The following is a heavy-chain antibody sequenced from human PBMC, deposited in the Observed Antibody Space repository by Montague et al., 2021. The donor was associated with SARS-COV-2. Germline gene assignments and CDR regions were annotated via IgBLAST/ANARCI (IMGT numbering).Heavy chain of an antibody. V-gene: IGHV4-39*01. CDR2: IYYSGST. J-gene: IGHJ4*02. CDR3: ARQRNDDVLDY. Sequence: SETLSLTCTVSGGSISSSSYYWGWIRQPPGKGLEWIGSIYYSGSTYYNPSLKSRVTISVDTSKNQFSLKLSSVTAADTAVYYCARQRNDDVLDYWGQGTLVTVSP. D-gene: IGHD1-1*01. CDR1: GGSISSSSYY.